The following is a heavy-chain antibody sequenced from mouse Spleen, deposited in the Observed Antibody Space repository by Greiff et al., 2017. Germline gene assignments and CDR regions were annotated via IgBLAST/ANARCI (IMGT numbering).Heavy chain of an antibody. Sequence: QVQLQQPGAELVKPGASVKLSCKASGYTFTSYWMQWVKQRPGQGLEWIGEIDPSDSYTNYNQKFKGKATLTVDTSSSTAYMQLSSLTSEDSAVYYCAHYYGSSVYWGQGTTLPVSS. J-gene: IGHJ2*01. V-gene: IGHV1-50*01. CDR2: IDPSDSYT. D-gene: IGHD1-1*01. CDR1: GYTFTSYW. CDR3: AHYYGSSVY.